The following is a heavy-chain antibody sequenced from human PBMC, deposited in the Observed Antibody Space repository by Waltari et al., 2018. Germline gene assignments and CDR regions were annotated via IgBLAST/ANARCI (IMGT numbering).Heavy chain of an antibody. CDR2: IYWNDDK. D-gene: IGHD3-3*01. V-gene: IGHV2-5*01. J-gene: IGHJ5*02. CDR1: GFSLSTSGVG. Sequence: QITLKESGPTLVKPTQTLTLPCTFSGFSLSTSGVGVGWIRQPPGKALEWLALIYWNDDKRYSPSLKSRLTITKDTSKNQVVLTMTNMDPVDTATYYCAHTTYDFWSGYLFDPWGQGTLVTVSS. CDR3: AHTTYDFWSGYLFDP.